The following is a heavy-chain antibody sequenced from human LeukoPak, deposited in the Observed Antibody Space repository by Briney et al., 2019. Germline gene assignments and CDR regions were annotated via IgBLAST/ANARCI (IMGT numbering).Heavy chain of an antibody. CDR2: INPNSGGT. D-gene: IGHD5/OR15-5a*01. V-gene: IGHV1-2*06. J-gene: IGHJ4*02. CDR1: GYTFTGYY. Sequence: ALVKVSCKASGYTFTGYYMHWVRQAPGQGLEWMGRINPNSGGTNYAQKFQGRVAMTRDTSISTAYMELSRLRSDDTAVYYCARGLLRDFDYWGQGTLVTVSS. CDR3: ARGLLRDFDY.